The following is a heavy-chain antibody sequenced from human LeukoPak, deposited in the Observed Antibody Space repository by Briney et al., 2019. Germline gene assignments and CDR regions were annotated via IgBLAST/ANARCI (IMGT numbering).Heavy chain of an antibody. CDR3: ASGRKSVYGDDQNWFDP. Sequence: SETLSLTCAVYGGSFSGYYWSWVRQPPGKGLEWIGEINHSGSTNYNPSLKSRVTISVDTSKNQFSLKLSSVTAAHAAEYCCASGRKSVYGDDQNWFDPWGQGTLVTVSS. CDR2: INHSGST. V-gene: IGHV4-34*01. CDR1: GGSFSGYY. J-gene: IGHJ5*02. D-gene: IGHD4-17*01.